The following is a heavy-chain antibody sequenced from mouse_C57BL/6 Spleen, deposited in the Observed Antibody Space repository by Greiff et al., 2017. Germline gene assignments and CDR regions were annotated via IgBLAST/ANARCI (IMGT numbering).Heavy chain of an antibody. CDR3: ANYYGSSYAMDY. Sequence: QVQLQQPGAELVKPGASVKMSCKASGYTFTSYWITWVKQRPGQGLEWIGDIYPGSGSTNYNEKFKSKATLAVDTSSSTAYMPLSSLPSEDSAVYYCANYYGSSYAMDYWGQGTSVTVSS. D-gene: IGHD1-1*01. V-gene: IGHV1-55*01. CDR2: IYPGSGST. CDR1: GYTFTSYW. J-gene: IGHJ4*01.